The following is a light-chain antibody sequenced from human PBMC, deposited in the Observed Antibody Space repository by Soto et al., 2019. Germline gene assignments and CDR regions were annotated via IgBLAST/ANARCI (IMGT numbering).Light chain of an antibody. CDR3: SSYTSSSTFLL. V-gene: IGLV2-14*01. CDR1: SSDIGTYNY. Sequence: QSVLTQPASMSGSPGQTITISCTGTSSDIGTYNYVSWYQQHPGKVPKLMIYEVSNRPSGVSNRFSGSKSGNAASLTISGLQAEDEADYYSSSYTSSSTFLLFGGGTKLTVL. CDR2: EVS. J-gene: IGLJ2*01.